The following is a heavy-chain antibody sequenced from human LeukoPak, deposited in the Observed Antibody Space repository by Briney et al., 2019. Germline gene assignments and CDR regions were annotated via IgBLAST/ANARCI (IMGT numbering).Heavy chain of an antibody. D-gene: IGHD3-22*01. V-gene: IGHV1-69*13. CDR1: GGTFSSYA. CDR3: AGSSGYQLRRKLLGLFDY. Sequence: ASVKVSCKASGGTFSSYATSWVRQAPGQGLEWMGGIIPIFGTANYAQKFQGRVTITADESTSTAYMELSSLRSEDTAVYYCAGSSGYQLRRKLLGLFDYWGQGTLVTVSS. CDR2: IIPIFGTA. J-gene: IGHJ4*02.